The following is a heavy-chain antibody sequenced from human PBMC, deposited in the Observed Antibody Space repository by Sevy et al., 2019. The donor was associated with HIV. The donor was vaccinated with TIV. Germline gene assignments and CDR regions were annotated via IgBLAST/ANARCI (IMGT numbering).Heavy chain of an antibody. CDR2: ISGSGGST. J-gene: IGHJ4*02. CDR3: ATDVNTRYDSSGCYRADY. Sequence: GGSLRLSCAASGFTFSSYAMSWVRQAPGKGLEWVSAISGSGGSTYYADSVKGRFTISRDNSKNTLYLQMNSLRAEDTAVYYCATDVNTRYDSSGCYRADYWGQGTLVTVSS. CDR1: GFTFSSYA. V-gene: IGHV3-23*01. D-gene: IGHD3-22*01.